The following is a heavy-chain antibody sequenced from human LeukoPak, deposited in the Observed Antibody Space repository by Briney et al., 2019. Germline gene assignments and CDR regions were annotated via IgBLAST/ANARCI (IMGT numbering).Heavy chain of an antibody. CDR2: ISYDGSNK. CDR3: ARDGVVDIVVVPAAMLDY. V-gene: IGHV3-30-3*01. CDR1: GFTFSSYA. Sequence: GGSLRLSCAASGFTFSSYAMRWVRQAPGKGLEWVAVISYDGSNKYYADSVKGRFTISRDNSKNTLYLQMNSLRAEDTAVYYCARDGVVDIVVVPAAMLDYWGQGTLVTVSS. J-gene: IGHJ4*02. D-gene: IGHD2-2*01.